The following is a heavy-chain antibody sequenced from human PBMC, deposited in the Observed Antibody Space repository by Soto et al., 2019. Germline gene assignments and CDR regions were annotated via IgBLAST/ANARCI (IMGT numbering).Heavy chain of an antibody. V-gene: IGHV1-69*02. Sequence: QVQLVQSGAEVKKPGSSVKVSCKASGGTFSSYTISWVRQAPGQGLEWMGRIIPILGIANYAQKFQGRVTITADKFTSTAYMELISLRAEDTAVYYCSMNYYGSGSYYIYFDYWGQGTLVTVSS. CDR3: SMNYYGSGSYYIYFDY. J-gene: IGHJ4*02. CDR1: GGTFSSYT. CDR2: IIPILGIA. D-gene: IGHD3-10*01.